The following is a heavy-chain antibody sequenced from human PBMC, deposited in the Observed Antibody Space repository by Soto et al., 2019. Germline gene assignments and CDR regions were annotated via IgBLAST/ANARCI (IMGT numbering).Heavy chain of an antibody. V-gene: IGHV1-3*01. CDR3: AREIPAAIYGWFDP. D-gene: IGHD2-2*02. CDR1: GYTFTSYA. CDR2: INAGNGNT. Sequence: QVPLVQSGAEVKKPGASVKVSCKASGYTFTSYAMHWVRQAPGQRLEWMGWINAGNGNTKYSQKFQGRVTITRDTSASTAYMELSSLRSEDTAVYYCAREIPAAIYGWFDPWGQGTLVTVSS. J-gene: IGHJ5*02.